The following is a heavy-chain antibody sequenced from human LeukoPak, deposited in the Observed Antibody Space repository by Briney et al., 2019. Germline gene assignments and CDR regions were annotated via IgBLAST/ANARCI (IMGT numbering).Heavy chain of an antibody. CDR1: GGSIRTSDYY. Sequence: PSETLSLTCTVSGGSIRTSDYYWAWIRQPPGRGLEWIGTIHYSGSTFYKPPLKSRLTVSADTSRNQFYMKLSSVTAADTAVYYCARASGVLPSFEWPNWFDTWGQGSLVTVSS. J-gene: IGHJ5*02. CDR2: IHYSGST. D-gene: IGHD3-9*01. CDR3: ARASGVLPSFEWPNWFDT. V-gene: IGHV4-39*01.